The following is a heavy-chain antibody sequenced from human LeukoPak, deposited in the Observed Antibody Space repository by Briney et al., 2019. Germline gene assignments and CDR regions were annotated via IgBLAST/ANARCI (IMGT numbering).Heavy chain of an antibody. Sequence: GGSLRLSCAASGFTFSDYYMSWIRQAPGKGLEWVSYISGGGETIYYADSVRGRFTISRDNAKNSLYLQMNNLRAEDTAVYYCAKWRPIYYDSSIWGQGTMVTVSS. D-gene: IGHD3-22*01. CDR2: ISGGGETI. CDR3: AKWRPIYYDSSI. V-gene: IGHV3-11*04. CDR1: GFTFSDYY. J-gene: IGHJ3*02.